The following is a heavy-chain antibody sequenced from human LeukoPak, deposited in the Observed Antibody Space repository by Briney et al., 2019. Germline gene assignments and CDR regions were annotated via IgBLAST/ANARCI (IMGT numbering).Heavy chain of an antibody. CDR2: INTDGSST. CDR1: GFTFSSYW. V-gene: IGHV3-74*01. D-gene: IGHD3-22*01. J-gene: IGHJ4*02. Sequence: GGSLRLSCAASGFTFSSYWMHWVRQAPGKGLVWVSLINTDGSSTNYADSVKGRFTISRDNAKNTLYLQMNSLRAEDTAAYYCARVVVSGGNYFDYWGQGTLVTVSS. CDR3: ARVVVSGGNYFDY.